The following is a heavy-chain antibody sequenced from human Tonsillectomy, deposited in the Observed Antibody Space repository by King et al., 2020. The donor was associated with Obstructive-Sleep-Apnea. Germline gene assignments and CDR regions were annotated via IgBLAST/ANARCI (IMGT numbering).Heavy chain of an antibody. J-gene: IGHJ4*02. V-gene: IGHV2-26*01. CDR1: GFSLSNARMG. Sequence: TLKESGPVLVKPTETLTLTCTVSGFSLSNARMGVSWIRQPPGKALEWLAHIFSNDEKSYSTSLKSRLTISKDTSKSQVVLTMTNMDPVDTATYYCARTLVVTAFGNRRIIPDYWGQGTLVTVSS. CDR3: ARTLVVTAFGNRRIIPDY. CDR2: IFSNDEK. D-gene: IGHD2-21*02.